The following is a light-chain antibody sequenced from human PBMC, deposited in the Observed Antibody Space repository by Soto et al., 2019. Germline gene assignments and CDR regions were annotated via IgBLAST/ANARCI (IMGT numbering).Light chain of an antibody. Sequence: EIVMTQSPATLSVSPGERATLSCRASQSISTELAWYQQKPGQPPRLLIYSASTRATGVPARFTGSGSGSEFTLTISVLQSEDVAVYYCQQGHNWPLTFGQGTKLEI. CDR2: SAS. CDR3: QQGHNWPLT. J-gene: IGKJ2*01. CDR1: QSISTE. V-gene: IGKV3-15*01.